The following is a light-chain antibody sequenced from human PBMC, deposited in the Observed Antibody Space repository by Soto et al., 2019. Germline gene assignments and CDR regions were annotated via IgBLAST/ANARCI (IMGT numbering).Light chain of an antibody. CDR2: DSS. CDR1: QGIRND. Sequence: AIQMTQSPSSLSASVGDRVTITCRASQGIRNDLGWYQQKPGKAPKLLIYDSSSLQSGVPSRFSGSGSGTDFTLTISSLQPEDFATYYCLQDYNYPYTFGQGTKLEIK. V-gene: IGKV1-6*01. J-gene: IGKJ2*01. CDR3: LQDYNYPYT.